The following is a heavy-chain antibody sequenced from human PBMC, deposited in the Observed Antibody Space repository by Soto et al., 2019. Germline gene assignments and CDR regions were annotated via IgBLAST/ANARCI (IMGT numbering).Heavy chain of an antibody. CDR2: INPSNGGT. CDR3: ARNQTGQYVDTRMDYYFDY. Sequence: ASVKVSCKASGYTFTGSYMHWVRQAPGQGLQWMGCINPSNGGTNYAQKFQGRVTMTGDTSTTTAYMELTSLTSDDTAIYFCARNQTGQYVDTRMDYYFDYWGHGTLVTVSS. V-gene: IGHV1-2*02. J-gene: IGHJ4*01. CDR1: GYTFTGSY. D-gene: IGHD5-18*01.